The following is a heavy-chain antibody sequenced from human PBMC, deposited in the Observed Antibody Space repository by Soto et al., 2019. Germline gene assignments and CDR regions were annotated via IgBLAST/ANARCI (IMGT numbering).Heavy chain of an antibody. Sequence: SETLSLTCAVSGGSISSGGYSWSWIRQPPGKGLEWIGYIYHSGSTYYNPSLKSRVTISVDRSKNQFSLKLSSVTAADTAVYYCAQYRRGSGSYYQYYFDYWGQGTLVTVSS. CDR1: GGSISSGGYS. D-gene: IGHD3-10*01. V-gene: IGHV4-30-2*01. CDR3: AQYRRGSGSYYQYYFDY. CDR2: IYHSGST. J-gene: IGHJ4*02.